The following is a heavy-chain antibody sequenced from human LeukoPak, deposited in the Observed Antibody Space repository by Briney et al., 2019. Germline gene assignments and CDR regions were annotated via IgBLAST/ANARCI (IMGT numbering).Heavy chain of an antibody. CDR2: IRSKANSYAT. D-gene: IGHD4-17*01. Sequence: PGGSLRLSCAASGFTFSGSAMHWVRQASGKGLEWVGRIRSKANSYATAYAASVKGRFTISRDDSKNTAYLQMNSLKTEDTAVYYCTHRTYYGDYVFDYRGQGTLVTVSS. V-gene: IGHV3-73*01. J-gene: IGHJ4*02. CDR1: GFTFSGSA. CDR3: THRTYYGDYVFDY.